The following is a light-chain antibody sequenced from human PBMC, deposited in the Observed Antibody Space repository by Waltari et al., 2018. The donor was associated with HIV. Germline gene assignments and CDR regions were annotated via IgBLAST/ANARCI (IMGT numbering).Light chain of an antibody. J-gene: IGLJ3*02. CDR3: SSYSTRGFVL. Sequence: SALTQPASVSGSPGQSITISCTGPASDMTTFNFVSWYQQSPGRAPKLISFEVYFRPFGVSDRFSGSKSGDTASLTISALRAEDEGDYFCSSYSTRGFVLFGGGTKVTVL. CDR1: ASDMTTFNF. V-gene: IGLV2-14*01. CDR2: EVY.